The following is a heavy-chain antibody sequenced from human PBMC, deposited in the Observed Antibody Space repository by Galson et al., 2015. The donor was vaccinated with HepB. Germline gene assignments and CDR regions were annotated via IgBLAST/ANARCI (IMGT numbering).Heavy chain of an antibody. CDR1: GYTFTGYY. V-gene: IGHV1-2*04. D-gene: IGHD2-2*01. CDR2: INPNSGGT. J-gene: IGHJ3*02. CDR3: AIRYCSGTSCQRSAFDI. Sequence: SVKVSCKASGYTFTGYYMHWVRQAPGQGLEWMGWINPNSGGTNYAQKFQGWVTMTRDTSISTAYMELSRLRSDDTAVYYCAIRYCSGTSCQRSAFDIWGQGTMVTVSS.